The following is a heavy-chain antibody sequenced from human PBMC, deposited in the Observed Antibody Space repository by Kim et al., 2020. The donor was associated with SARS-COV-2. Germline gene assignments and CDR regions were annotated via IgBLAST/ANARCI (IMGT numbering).Heavy chain of an antibody. Sequence: GESLKISCKGSGYSFTSYWIGWVRQMPGKGLEWMGIIYPGDSDTRYSPSFQGQVTISADKSISLAYLQWSSLKASDTAMYYCARSITMVRGVIRPYYYYGMDVWGQGTTVTVSS. D-gene: IGHD3-10*01. CDR3: ARSITMVRGVIRPYYYYGMDV. V-gene: IGHV5-51*01. CDR2: IYPGDSDT. J-gene: IGHJ6*02. CDR1: GYSFTSYW.